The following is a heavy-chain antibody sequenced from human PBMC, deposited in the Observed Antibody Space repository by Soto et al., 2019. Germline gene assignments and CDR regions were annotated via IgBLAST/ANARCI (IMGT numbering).Heavy chain of an antibody. Sequence: QVQLVQSGAEVKKPGSSVKVSCKASGGTFSNYAISWVRQAPGQGLEWIGGIIPIFGTANYVQKFQGRVTITADESTSTAYMELSSLRSEDTAVYYCARGITIFGVVIYYYYYGMDVWGQGTTVTVSS. CDR3: ARGITIFGVVIYYYYYGMDV. V-gene: IGHV1-69*12. J-gene: IGHJ6*02. CDR2: IIPIFGTA. D-gene: IGHD3-3*01. CDR1: GGTFSNYA.